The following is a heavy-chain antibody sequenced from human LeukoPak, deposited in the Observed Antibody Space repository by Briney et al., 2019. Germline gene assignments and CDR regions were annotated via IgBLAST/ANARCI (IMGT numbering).Heavy chain of an antibody. J-gene: IGHJ4*02. D-gene: IGHD3-10*01. CDR3: AKDITPYYYGSGSYGH. Sequence: GGSLRLSSAASGFTFYDYAMHWVRHAPGKGLEWVSGLSWNSGSIGYADSVKGPFTISRDKAKNSLYLQMNSLRAEDTALYYCAKDITPYYYGSGSYGHWGQGTLVTVSS. CDR2: LSWNSGSI. CDR1: GFTFYDYA. V-gene: IGHV3-9*01.